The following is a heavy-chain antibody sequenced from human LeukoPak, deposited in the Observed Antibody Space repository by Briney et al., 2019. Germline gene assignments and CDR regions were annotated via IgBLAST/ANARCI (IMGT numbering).Heavy chain of an antibody. D-gene: IGHD3-22*01. J-gene: IGHJ4*02. CDR2: IYNTGST. Sequence: SETLSLTCTVSGVSISSYSWSWIRQPPGKGLEWIGYIYNTGSTNYNPSLKSRVTISVDTSKNRFSLRLSSVTAADTAVYYCAGSSKYYYVAFGYWGQGTLVTVSS. V-gene: IGHV4-59*08. CDR3: AGSSKYYYVAFGY. CDR1: GVSISSYS.